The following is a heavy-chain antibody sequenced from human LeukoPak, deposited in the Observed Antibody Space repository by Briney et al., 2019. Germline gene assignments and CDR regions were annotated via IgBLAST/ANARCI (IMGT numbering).Heavy chain of an antibody. D-gene: IGHD3-22*01. CDR2: ISSSSGYI. CDR1: GFTFNSYS. V-gene: IGHV3-21*01. CDR3: ARESSYDSSGYTRYYFDY. Sequence: PGGSLRLSCAASGFTFNSYSMNWVRQTPGKGLEWVSSISSSSGYINYADSVKGRFTVSRDNAKNSLYLQMNSLRAEDTAVYYCARESSYDSSGYTRYYFDYWGQGTLVTVSS. J-gene: IGHJ4*02.